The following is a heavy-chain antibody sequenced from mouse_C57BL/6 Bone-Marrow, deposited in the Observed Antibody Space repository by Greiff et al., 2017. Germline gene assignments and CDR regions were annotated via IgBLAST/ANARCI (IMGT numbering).Heavy chain of an antibody. CDR1: GFNIKNTY. CDR2: IDPANGNT. Sequence: EVQLVESVAELVRPGASVKLSCTASGFNIKNTYMHWVKQRPEQGLEWIGRIDPANGNTKYAPKFQGKATITADTSSNTAYLQLSSLTSEDTAIYYCARSGLLWFPWFAYWGQGTLVTVSA. D-gene: IGHD2-2*01. V-gene: IGHV14-3*01. CDR3: ARSGLLWFPWFAY. J-gene: IGHJ3*01.